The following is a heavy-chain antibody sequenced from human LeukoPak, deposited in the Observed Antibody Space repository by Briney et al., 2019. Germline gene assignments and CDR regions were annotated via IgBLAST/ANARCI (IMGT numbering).Heavy chain of an antibody. CDR2: IYSGGTT. V-gene: IGHV3-53*01. CDR1: GFTVSSNY. CDR3: AKDRTVGASYWYFDL. Sequence: PGGSLRLSCAASGFTVSSNYMSWVRQAPGKGLEWVSAIYSGGTTYYADSVKGRFTISRDSSKNTLFLHMNTLRAEDTAIYYCAKDRTVGASYWYFDLWGRGTLVTVSS. D-gene: IGHD1-26*01. J-gene: IGHJ2*01.